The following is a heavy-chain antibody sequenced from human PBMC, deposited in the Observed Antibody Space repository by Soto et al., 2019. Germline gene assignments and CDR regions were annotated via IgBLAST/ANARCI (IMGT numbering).Heavy chain of an antibody. CDR3: AADSVAAAGTRLYYYYYGMHV. CDR2: IVVGSGNT. J-gene: IGHJ6*02. CDR1: GFTFTSSA. Sequence: SVKVSCKASGFTFTSSAVQWVRQARGQRLEWIGRIVVGSGNTNYAQKFQERVTITRDMSTSTAYMELSSLRSEDTAVYYCAADSVAAAGTRLYYYYYGMHVWGQGPTVNVSS. V-gene: IGHV1-58*01. D-gene: IGHD6-13*01.